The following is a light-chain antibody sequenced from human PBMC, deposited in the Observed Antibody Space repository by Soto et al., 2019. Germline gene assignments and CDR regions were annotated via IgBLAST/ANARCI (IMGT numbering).Light chain of an antibody. Sequence: IVLSESAGCLSLSDEEKATLSCRARQSVSSSYLAWYQPKPGQAPRLLIYGASSRATGIPDRFSGSGSGTDFTLTISRLEPEDVAVYYCQQYGSSGTSGQRAKV. V-gene: IGKV3-20*01. CDR1: QSVSSSY. J-gene: IGKJ1*01. CDR2: GAS. CDR3: QQYGSSGT.